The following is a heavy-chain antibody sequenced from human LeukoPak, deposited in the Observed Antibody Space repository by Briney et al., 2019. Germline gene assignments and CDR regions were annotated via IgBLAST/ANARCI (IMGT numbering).Heavy chain of an antibody. CDR1: GGSISSGDYY. J-gene: IGHJ3*02. CDR3: AGAAGGDAFDI. D-gene: IGHD6-13*01. Sequence: SETLSLTCTVSGGSISSGDYYWSWIRQPPGKGLEWIGNISYTGNTYYSPSLRSRVTISVDTSKNQFSLKLSSLTAADTAVYYCAGAAGGDAFDIWGQGTMVTVSS. CDR2: ISYTGNT. V-gene: IGHV4-30-4*01.